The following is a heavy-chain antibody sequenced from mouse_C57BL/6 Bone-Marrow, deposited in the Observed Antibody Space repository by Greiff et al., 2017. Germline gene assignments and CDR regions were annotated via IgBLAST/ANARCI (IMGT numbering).Heavy chain of an antibody. CDR2: IYPRSGNT. CDR3: AREYGYLFAY. J-gene: IGHJ3*01. D-gene: IGHD2-2*01. Sequence: QVQLQQSGSELARPGASVKLSCKASGYTFTSYGISWVKQRTGQGLEWIGEIYPRSGNTYYNEKFKGKATLTADKSSSTAYMELRSLTSEDSAVXFCAREYGYLFAYWGQGTLVTVSA. CDR1: GYTFTSYG. V-gene: IGHV1-81*01.